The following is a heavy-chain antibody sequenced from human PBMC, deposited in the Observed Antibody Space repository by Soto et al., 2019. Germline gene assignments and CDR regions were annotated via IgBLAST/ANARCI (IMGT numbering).Heavy chain of an antibody. CDR3: ARDPYSSSPD. J-gene: IGHJ4*02. CDR2: IYYSGST. CDR1: GGSISSYY. V-gene: IGHV4-59*01. Sequence: SETLSLTCTVSGGSISSYYWSWIRQPPGKGLEWIGYIYYSGSTNYNPSLKSRVTISVDTSKNQFSLKLSSVTAADTAVYYCARDPYSSSPDWGQETLVTVSS. D-gene: IGHD6-6*01.